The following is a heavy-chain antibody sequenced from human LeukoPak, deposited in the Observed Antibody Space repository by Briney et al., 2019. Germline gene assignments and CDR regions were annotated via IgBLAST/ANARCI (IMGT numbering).Heavy chain of an antibody. CDR2: INPHSGDT. V-gene: IGHV1-2*02. D-gene: IGHD3-10*01. CDR3: ARSGHYYYYMDV. Sequence: ASVKVSCKASGFTLTDYAMIWVRQAPGQGLEWMGWINPHSGDTDYAQKFQGRVTMSRDTSINTAYMDLSRLTSDDTAVYFCARSGHYYYYMDVWGKGTTVTVSS. J-gene: IGHJ6*03. CDR1: GFTLTDYA.